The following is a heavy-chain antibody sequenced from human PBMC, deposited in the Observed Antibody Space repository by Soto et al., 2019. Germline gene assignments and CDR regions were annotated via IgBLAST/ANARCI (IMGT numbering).Heavy chain of an antibody. D-gene: IGHD4-17*01. Sequence: PGGSVRLSCAASGFTFSSYAMHWVRQAPGKGLEWVAVISYDGSNKYYADSVKGRFTISRDNSKNTLYLQMNSLRAEDTAVYYCARHRTTVVLLWTHDCWGQGTLVTVS. CDR1: GFTFSSYA. CDR2: ISYDGSNK. CDR3: ARHRTTVVLLWTHDC. V-gene: IGHV3-30-3*01. J-gene: IGHJ4*02.